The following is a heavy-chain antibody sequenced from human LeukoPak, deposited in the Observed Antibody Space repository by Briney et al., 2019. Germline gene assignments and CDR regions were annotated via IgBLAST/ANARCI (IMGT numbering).Heavy chain of an antibody. CDR1: GFTFSSYS. CDR2: ISSSSSTI. Sequence: GGSLRLSCAASGFTFSSYSMNWVRQAPGKGLEWVSYISSSSSTIYYADSVKGRFTISRDNAKNSLYLQMNSLRAEDTAVYYCARDSESFWSGWSYYMDVWGKGTTATVSS. J-gene: IGHJ6*03. D-gene: IGHD3-3*01. V-gene: IGHV3-48*01. CDR3: ARDSESFWSGWSYYMDV.